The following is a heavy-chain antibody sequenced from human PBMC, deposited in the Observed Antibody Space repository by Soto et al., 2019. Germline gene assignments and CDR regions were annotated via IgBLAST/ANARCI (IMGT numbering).Heavy chain of an antibody. V-gene: IGHV3-23*01. J-gene: IGHJ4*02. CDR2: ISGSGGSP. D-gene: IGHD5-12*01. Sequence: EVQLLESGGGLVQPGGSLRLSCAASGFTFSSYAMSWVRQAPGKGLEWVSAISGSGGSPYYADSVKGRFTISRDNSKNTLYLQMNSLRAEDTAVYYCANEGWKFYDYTGGERLDYWGQGTLVTVSS. CDR1: GFTFSSYA. CDR3: ANEGWKFYDYTGGERLDY.